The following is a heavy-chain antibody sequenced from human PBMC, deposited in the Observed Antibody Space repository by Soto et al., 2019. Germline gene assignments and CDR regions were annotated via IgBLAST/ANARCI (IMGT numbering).Heavy chain of an antibody. Sequence: QVQLQESGPGLVKPSGTLSLTCAVSGGSISSSNWWSWVRQPPGKGLEWIGEIYHSGRTNFNPSLKSRVSITVDKAMNQFALKLSSLTAADTVVYYLAWVVGVVYYGMDVLGQGTTVTVSS. CDR2: IYHSGRT. CDR1: GGSISSSNW. D-gene: IGHD3-22*01. J-gene: IGHJ6*02. V-gene: IGHV4-4*02. CDR3: AWVVGVVYYGMDV.